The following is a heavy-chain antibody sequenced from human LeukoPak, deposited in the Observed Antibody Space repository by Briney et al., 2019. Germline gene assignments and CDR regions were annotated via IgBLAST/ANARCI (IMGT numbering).Heavy chain of an antibody. J-gene: IGHJ5*02. Sequence: SETLSLTCAVYGGSFSGYYWSWIRHPPGKGLEWIGEINHSGSTNYNPSLKSRVTISVDTSKNQFSLKLSSVTAADTAVYYCARGFRGSWNNWFDPWGQGTLVTVSS. D-gene: IGHD2-15*01. CDR3: ARGFRGSWNNWFDP. CDR2: INHSGST. CDR1: GGSFSGYY. V-gene: IGHV4-34*01.